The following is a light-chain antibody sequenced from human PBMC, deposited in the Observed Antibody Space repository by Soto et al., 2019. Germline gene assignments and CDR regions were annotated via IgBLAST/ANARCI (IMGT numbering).Light chain of an antibody. V-gene: IGLV2-14*01. CDR1: SSDVGRYIY. J-gene: IGLJ1*01. CDR3: SSYTDTDTYV. Sequence: QSALTQPASVSGSPGQSITISCTGTSSDVGRYIYVSWLQQHPGKAPKLVISEVSNRPSGVSNRFSGSKSGDTASLTLSGLQPEDEAHYYCSSYTDTDTYVFGTGTKVTV. CDR2: EVS.